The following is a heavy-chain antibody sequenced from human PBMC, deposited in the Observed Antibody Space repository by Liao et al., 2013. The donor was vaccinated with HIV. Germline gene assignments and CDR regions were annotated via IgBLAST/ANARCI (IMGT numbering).Heavy chain of an antibody. CDR2: IYHSGST. CDR3: ARSSSGTIDY. Sequence: QLQQWGAGLLKPSQTLSLTCAVSGGSISSGGYSWSWIRQPPGKGLEWIGYIYHSGSTYYNPSLKSRVTISVDRSKNQFSLKLSSVTAADTAVYYCARSSSGTIDYWGQGTLVTVSS. J-gene: IGHJ4*02. CDR1: GGSISSGGYS. V-gene: IGHV4-30-2*01. D-gene: IGHD6-19*01.